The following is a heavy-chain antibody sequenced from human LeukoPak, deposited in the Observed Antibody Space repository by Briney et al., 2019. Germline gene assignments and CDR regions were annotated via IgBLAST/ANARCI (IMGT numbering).Heavy chain of an antibody. D-gene: IGHD3/OR15-3a*01. CDR1: GYTFTGYY. CDR3: ARGRDWGPY. CDR2: INTKSGGS. V-gene: IGHV1-2*02. Sequence: GASVKVSCKAFGYTFTGYYMHWVRQAPGQGLEWMGWINTKSGGSNYAQKFQGRVTMTRDTSICTAYMEVSGLRSDDTAVYYCARGRDWGPYWGQGTLVTVSA. J-gene: IGHJ4*02.